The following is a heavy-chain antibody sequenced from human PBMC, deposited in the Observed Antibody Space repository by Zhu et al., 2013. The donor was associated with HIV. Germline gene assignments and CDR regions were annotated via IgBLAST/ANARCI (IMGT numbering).Heavy chain of an antibody. J-gene: IGHJ4*02. D-gene: IGHD3-10*01. Sequence: QLQLVQSGAEVKKPGASVKVSCTASGYTYTNYGISWVRQAPGQGLEWMGWISVYNGNTNYGQNFQGRLTMTTDTFTSTAYMELRSLKSDDTAVYFCARDRRGPAMFIGYWGQGTQVTVSS. CDR1: GYTYTNYG. V-gene: IGHV1-18*01. CDR2: ISVYNGNT. CDR3: ARDRRGPAMFIGY.